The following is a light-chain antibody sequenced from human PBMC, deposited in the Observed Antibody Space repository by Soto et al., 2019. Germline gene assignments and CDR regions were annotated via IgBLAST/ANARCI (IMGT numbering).Light chain of an antibody. CDR1: QNIDTY. CDR2: EVS. Sequence: DIQMTQSPSSLYASVGDRVTITCRASQNIDTYLNWYQQKAGKVPKLLIYEVSNLQSGVPSRFTGSGSGTDFTLTISSLQPEDFATYFCQQSYSTGTFGQGTKVDIK. J-gene: IGKJ1*01. V-gene: IGKV1-39*01. CDR3: QQSYSTGT.